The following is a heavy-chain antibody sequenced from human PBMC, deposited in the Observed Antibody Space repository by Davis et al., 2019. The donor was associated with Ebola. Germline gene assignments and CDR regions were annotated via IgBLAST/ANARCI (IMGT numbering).Heavy chain of an antibody. CDR1: GGSFSGYY. D-gene: IGHD3-10*01. Sequence: SETLSLTCAVYGGSFSGYYWSWIRQPLGKGLEWIGEINHSGSTNYNPSLKSRVTISVDTSKNQFSLKLSSVTAADTAVYYCARVSITADYWGQGTLVTVSS. CDR2: INHSGST. CDR3: ARVSITADY. V-gene: IGHV4-34*01. J-gene: IGHJ4*02.